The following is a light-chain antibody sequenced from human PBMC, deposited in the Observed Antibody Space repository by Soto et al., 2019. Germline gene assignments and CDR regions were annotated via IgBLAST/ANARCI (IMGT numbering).Light chain of an antibody. CDR1: QSISSY. Sequence: DIQMTQSPSSLSASVGDRVTITCRASQSISSYLNWYQQKPGKAPNLLIYSASSLQSGVPSRFSGSGSGTDFTLTISRLEPEDFAVYYCQQYGSSPPLTFGGGTKVGIK. CDR2: SAS. CDR3: QQYGSSPPLT. V-gene: IGKV1-39*01. J-gene: IGKJ4*01.